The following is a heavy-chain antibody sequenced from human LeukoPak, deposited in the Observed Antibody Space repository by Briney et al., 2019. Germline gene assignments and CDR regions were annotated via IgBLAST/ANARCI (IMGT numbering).Heavy chain of an antibody. D-gene: IGHD3-22*01. CDR2: IGHDGSNK. Sequence: PGGSLRLSCAASEFTFSSYGMHWVRQAPGKGLEWVAYIGHDGSNKYYADSVKGRFTISRDSSKNTLYLQMNSLRAEDTAVYYCARDVRIVYYDRSPDYWGQGTLVTVSS. CDR1: EFTFSSYG. CDR3: ARDVRIVYYDRSPDY. J-gene: IGHJ4*02. V-gene: IGHV3-30*02.